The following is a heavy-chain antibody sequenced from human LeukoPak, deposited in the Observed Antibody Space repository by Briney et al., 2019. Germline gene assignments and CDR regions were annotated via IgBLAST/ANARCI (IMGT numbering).Heavy chain of an antibody. CDR3: ATFGSAFYY. V-gene: IGHV3-7*01. CDR1: GFTFSNYR. Sequence: PGGSLRLSCVDSGFTFSNYRMTWVRQAPGKGLEWVANIKQDGSEKYYLDSVKGRFTISRDNAKKSLYLQMNSLRAEDTAVYYCATFGSAFYYWGQGALVTVSS. D-gene: IGHD3-3*01. CDR2: IKQDGSEK. J-gene: IGHJ4*02.